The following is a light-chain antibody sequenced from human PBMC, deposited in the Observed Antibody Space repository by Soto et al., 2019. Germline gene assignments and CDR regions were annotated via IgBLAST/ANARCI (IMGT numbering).Light chain of an antibody. J-gene: IGKJ5*01. V-gene: IGKV3-20*01. CDR2: GAS. CDR3: QQYEA. Sequence: EIVLTQSPATLSLSPGERATLSCRASQSVSSYLAWYQQKPGQAPRVLIYGASSRATGIPDRFSGTGSGTDFTLTISRLEPEDFAVYYCQQYEAFGQGTRLEIK. CDR1: QSVSSY.